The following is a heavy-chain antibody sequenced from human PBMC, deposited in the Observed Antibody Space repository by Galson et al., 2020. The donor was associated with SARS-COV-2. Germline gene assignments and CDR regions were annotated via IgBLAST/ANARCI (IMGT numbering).Heavy chain of an antibody. CDR3: AKHMIGVVSLDY. Sequence: GESLKISCAASGFTFSSYAMSWVRKPPGKGLEWVSAIIGSGGSTYYADSVKGRFTISRDNSKNTMYLQMNSLRAEDTAVDYCAKHMIGVVSLDYWGQGTLVTVSS. V-gene: IGHV3-23*01. CDR2: IIGSGGST. D-gene: IGHD3-22*01. CDR1: GFTFSSYA. J-gene: IGHJ4*02.